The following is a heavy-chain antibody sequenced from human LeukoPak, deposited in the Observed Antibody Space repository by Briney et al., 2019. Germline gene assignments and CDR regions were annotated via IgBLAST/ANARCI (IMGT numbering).Heavy chain of an antibody. CDR2: ISRGGSTI. Sequence: GVSLRLSCAASGFTFSSYEMNWVRQAPGKGLEWISYISRGGSTIYYADSVKGRFTFSRDNAKSSLFLQMNSLRAEDTAVYYCASNTGYSYGYFDYWGQGTLVTVSS. CDR3: ASNTGYSYGYFDY. D-gene: IGHD5-18*01. V-gene: IGHV3-48*03. CDR1: GFTFSSYE. J-gene: IGHJ4*02.